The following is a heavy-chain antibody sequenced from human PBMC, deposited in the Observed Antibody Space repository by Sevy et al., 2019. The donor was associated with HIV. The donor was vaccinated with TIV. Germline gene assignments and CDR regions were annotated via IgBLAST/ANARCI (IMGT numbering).Heavy chain of an antibody. V-gene: IGHV3-11*01. CDR2: VSRGGYTI. CDR3: ARGAHYADADWGFDY. CDR1: GFIFSDYY. J-gene: IGHJ4*02. D-gene: IGHD3-16*01. Sequence: GGSLRLSCAASGFIFSDYYMAWVRQAPGKGLEWISYVSRGGYTIYYADSVEGRFSISRDDAKDSLFLQMDSLRAEDTAFYYSARGAHYADADWGFDYWGQGALVTVSS.